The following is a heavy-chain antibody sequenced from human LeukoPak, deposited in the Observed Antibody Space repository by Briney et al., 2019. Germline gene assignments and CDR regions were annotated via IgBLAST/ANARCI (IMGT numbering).Heavy chain of an antibody. V-gene: IGHV4-38-2*02. Sequence: PSETLSLTCTVSGYSISSGYYWGWIRQPPGKGLEWIGSIYHSGSTYYNPSLKSRVTISVDTSKNQFSLKLSSVTAADTAVYYCARGGYSSSWYVYWGQGTLVTVSS. CDR3: ARGGYSSSWYVY. J-gene: IGHJ4*02. CDR1: GYSISSGYY. D-gene: IGHD6-13*01. CDR2: IYHSGST.